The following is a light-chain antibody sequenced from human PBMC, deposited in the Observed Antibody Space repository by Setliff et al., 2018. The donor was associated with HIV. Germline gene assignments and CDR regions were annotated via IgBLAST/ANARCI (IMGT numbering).Light chain of an antibody. CDR3: SSYTSSRGVV. CDR1: SSDVGGYNR. CDR2: EVS. Sequence: ALAQPPSVSGSPGQSVTISCTGTSSDVGGYNRVSWYQQPPGAAPKLMIYEVSNRPSGVPDRFSGSKSGNTASLTISGLQAEDEADYYCSSYTSSRGVVFGGGTQLTVL. V-gene: IGLV2-18*02. J-gene: IGLJ2*01.